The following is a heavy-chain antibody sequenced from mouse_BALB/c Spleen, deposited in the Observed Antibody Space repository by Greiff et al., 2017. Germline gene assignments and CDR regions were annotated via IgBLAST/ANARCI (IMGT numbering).Heavy chain of an antibody. CDR3: ASQFITTATDY. CDR1: GYTFTSYW. CDR2: INPSTGYT. Sequence: QVQLKESGAELAKPGASVKMSCKASGYTFTSYWMHWVKQRPGQGLEWIGYINPSTGYTEYNQKFKDKATLTADKSSSTAYMQLSSLTSEDSAVYYCASQFITTATDYWGQGTTLTVSS. J-gene: IGHJ2*01. D-gene: IGHD1-2*01. V-gene: IGHV1-7*01.